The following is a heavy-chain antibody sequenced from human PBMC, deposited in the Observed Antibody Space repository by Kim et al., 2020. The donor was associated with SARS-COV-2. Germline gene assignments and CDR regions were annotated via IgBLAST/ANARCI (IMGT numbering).Heavy chain of an antibody. CDR3: AGDRSGSYMYYFDY. CDR2: ISYDGSNK. D-gene: IGHD1-26*01. J-gene: IGHJ4*02. CDR1: GFTFSSYA. V-gene: IGHV3-30*04. Sequence: GGSLRLSCAASGFTFSSYAMHWVRQAPGKGLEWVAVISYDGSNKYYADSVKGRFTISRDNSKNTLYLQMNSLRAEDTAVYYCAGDRSGSYMYYFDYWGQGTLVTVSS.